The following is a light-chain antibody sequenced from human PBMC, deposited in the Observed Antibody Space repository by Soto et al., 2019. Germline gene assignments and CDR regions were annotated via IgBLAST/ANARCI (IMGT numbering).Light chain of an antibody. CDR1: GSNIGAGYN. CDR2: GNS. J-gene: IGLJ1*01. CDR3: GSWDSSLSAYV. V-gene: IGLV1-40*01. Sequence: SVLTQPSSVSGDPGQTVTISCTGSGSNIGAGYNVHWYQQLPGTAPKLLIHGNSNRPSGVPDRFSASKSGTSASLAITGFQTGDEADYYCGSWDSSLSAYVFGTGTKVTVL.